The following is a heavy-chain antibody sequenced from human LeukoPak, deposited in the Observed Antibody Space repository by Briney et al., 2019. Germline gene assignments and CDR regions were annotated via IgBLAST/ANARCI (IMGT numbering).Heavy chain of an antibody. CDR2: IYSGGST. D-gene: IGHD6-13*01. CDR3: ARNLIPEQLVLNF. J-gene: IGHJ4*02. V-gene: IGHV3-66*01. Sequence: PGGSLRLSCAASGFTVSSNYMSWVRQAPGKGLEWVSVIYSGGSTYYADSVKGRFTISRDNSKNTLYLQMNSLRAEDTAVYYCARNLIPEQLVLNFWGQGTLVTVSS. CDR1: GFTVSSNY.